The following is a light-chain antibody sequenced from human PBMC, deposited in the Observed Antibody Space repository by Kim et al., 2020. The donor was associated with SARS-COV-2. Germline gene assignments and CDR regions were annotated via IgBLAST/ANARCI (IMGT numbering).Light chain of an antibody. V-gene: IGLV1-51*02. J-gene: IGLJ2*01. CDR2: YNN. Sequence: QSVLTQPPSVSGAPGQKVTISCSGSSSNIGNNYVYWYQQLPGTAPILLIYYNNKRPSGIPDRFSGSKSGTSATLGITGLQSGDEADYYCGTWDSSLSAVVFGGGTQLTVL. CDR3: GTWDSSLSAVV. CDR1: SSNIGNNY.